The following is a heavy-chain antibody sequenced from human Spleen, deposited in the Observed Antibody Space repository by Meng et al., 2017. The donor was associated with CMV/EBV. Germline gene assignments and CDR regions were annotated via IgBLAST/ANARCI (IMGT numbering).Heavy chain of an antibody. CDR3: ARATKNRVLFVLVPAAADY. V-gene: IGHV1-18*01. CDR2: ISASNGYT. D-gene: IGHD2-2*01. CDR1: FTTYG. J-gene: IGHJ4*02. Sequence: FTTYGFDWVRQAPGQGLEWMGWISASNGYTDYAQKVQGRVTMTTDTSTSTAYMELRGLRYDDTAVYYCARATKNRVLFVLVPAAADYWGQGTLVTVSS.